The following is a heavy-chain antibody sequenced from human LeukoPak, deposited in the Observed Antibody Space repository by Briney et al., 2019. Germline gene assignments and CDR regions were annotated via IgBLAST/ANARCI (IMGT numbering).Heavy chain of an antibody. D-gene: IGHD3-22*01. CDR2: INAGNGNT. Sequence: ASVTVSCKGSGYTFTSYAMHWVRQAPGQRLEWMGWINAGNGNTKYSQKFQGRVTITRDTSASTAYMELSSLRSEDTAVYYCARASYYYDSSGYEFDYWGQGTLVTVSS. V-gene: IGHV1-3*01. CDR3: ARASYYYDSSGYEFDY. CDR1: GYTFTSYA. J-gene: IGHJ4*02.